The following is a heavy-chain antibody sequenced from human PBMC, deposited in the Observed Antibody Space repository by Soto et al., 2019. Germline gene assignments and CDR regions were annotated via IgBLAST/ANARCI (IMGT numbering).Heavy chain of an antibody. CDR1: GFTFSDYY. CDR3: AGPPSWSGYRTDAFDI. CDR2: ISSSGSTI. Sequence: GGSLRLSCAASGFTFSDYYMSWIRQAPGKGLEWVSYISSSGSTIYYADSVKGRFTISRDNAKNSLYLQMNSLRAEDTAVYYCAGPPSWSGYRTDAFDIWGQGTMVTVSS. D-gene: IGHD3-3*01. V-gene: IGHV3-11*01. J-gene: IGHJ3*02.